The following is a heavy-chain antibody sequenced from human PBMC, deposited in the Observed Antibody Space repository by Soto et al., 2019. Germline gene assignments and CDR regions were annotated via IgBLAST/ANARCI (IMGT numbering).Heavy chain of an antibody. CDR2: ISGGGDGT. J-gene: IGHJ3*02. V-gene: IGHV3-23*01. CDR3: AKKGLGSLATYCITGDCHYAFDI. D-gene: IGHD2-8*01. Sequence: EVQLLESGGGLVQPGGSLRLSCAASGFTFGNYAMIWVRQAPGKGLEWVSTISGGGDGTYYADSVRGRFTISRENSRNTVSLQMNSLKAEDTAVYYCAKKGLGSLATYCITGDCHYAFDIWGQGTMVTVSS. CDR1: GFTFGNYA.